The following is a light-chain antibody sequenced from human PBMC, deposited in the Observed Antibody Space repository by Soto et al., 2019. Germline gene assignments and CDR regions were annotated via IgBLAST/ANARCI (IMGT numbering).Light chain of an antibody. CDR2: GPS. Sequence: EIVLTQSPGTLSLSPGERATLSCRASQTISSSDLAWYQQKPGQAPRLLIFGPSSRATDIPERVSSSGAGTDFTLIISRLKTEAIAVYYCQLRDNSPRKYTFGQWTILEIK. J-gene: IGKJ2*01. CDR1: QTISSSD. V-gene: IGKV3-20*01. CDR3: QLRDNSPRKYT.